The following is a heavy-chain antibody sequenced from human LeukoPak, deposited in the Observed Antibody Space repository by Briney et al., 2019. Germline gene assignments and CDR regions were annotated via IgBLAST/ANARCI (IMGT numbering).Heavy chain of an antibody. CDR1: GFIFSTFA. CDR3: ARGSPPDY. J-gene: IGHJ4*02. V-gene: IGHV3-30-3*01. Sequence: GTSLRLSCAASGFIFSTFAMYWVRQAPGKGLEWVAAISYDGSIEYYADSVKGRFTISRDNSKNTLFLQMNSLRVEDTAVYSCARGSPPDYWGRGTLVTVSS. CDR2: ISYDGSIE.